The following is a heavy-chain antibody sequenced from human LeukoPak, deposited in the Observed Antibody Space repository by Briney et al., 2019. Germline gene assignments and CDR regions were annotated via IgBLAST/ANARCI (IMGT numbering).Heavy chain of an antibody. CDR2: IWYDGNNK. Sequence: GGSLRLSCAASGFTFNSYGIHWVRQAPGNGLEWVAVIWYDGNNKYYADSVKGRFTISRDSSKNTMYLQMTNLRAEDTAVYYCARDHTTVTSLLDYWGQGTLVTVSS. J-gene: IGHJ4*02. CDR1: GFTFNSYG. CDR3: ARDHTTVTSLLDY. D-gene: IGHD4-17*01. V-gene: IGHV3-33*01.